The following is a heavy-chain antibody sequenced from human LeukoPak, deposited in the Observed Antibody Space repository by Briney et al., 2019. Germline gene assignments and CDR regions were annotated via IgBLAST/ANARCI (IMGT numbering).Heavy chain of an antibody. CDR3: AKRVGGFDY. V-gene: IGHV3-23*01. CDR1: GFTFSDNY. D-gene: IGHD3-16*01. Sequence: GGSLRLSCAASGFTFSDNYMTWVRQAPGKGLEWVSAISGSGGSTYYADSVKGRFTISRDNSKNTLYLQMNSPRAEDTAVYYCAKRVGGFDYWGQGTLVTVSS. J-gene: IGHJ4*02. CDR2: ISGSGGST.